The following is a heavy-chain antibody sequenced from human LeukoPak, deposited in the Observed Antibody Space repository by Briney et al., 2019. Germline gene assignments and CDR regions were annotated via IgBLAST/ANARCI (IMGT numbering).Heavy chain of an antibody. D-gene: IGHD3-10*02. V-gene: IGHV4-38-2*02. CDR1: GYSISSGYY. J-gene: IGHJ4*02. CDR3: ATLLSSSYYFDY. Sequence: KTSETLSLTCIVSGYSISSGYYWGWIRQPPGKGLEWIGNIYHSGITYYNLYNPSLKSRVIISVDTSKNHFSLKLSSVTAADTAVYFCATLLSSSYYFDYWGQGTLVTVSS. CDR2: IYHSGIT.